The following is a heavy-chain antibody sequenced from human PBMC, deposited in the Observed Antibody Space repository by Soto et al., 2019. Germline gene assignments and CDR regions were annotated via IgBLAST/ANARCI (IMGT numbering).Heavy chain of an antibody. CDR3: XXXXXXXXXXXYGLDV. CDR1: GGSISSDHYH. J-gene: IGHJ6*02. V-gene: IGHV4-30-4*01. Sequence: QVQLQESGPGLVRPSQTLSLTCTVSGGSISSDHYHWTWIXQTPGKGLEWIGYIHYSGSVYYNPSLQXRVXXXXXXXXXXXXXXXXXXXXXXXXXXXXXXXXXXXXXXXYGLDVWGQGTTVTVSS. CDR2: IHYSGSV.